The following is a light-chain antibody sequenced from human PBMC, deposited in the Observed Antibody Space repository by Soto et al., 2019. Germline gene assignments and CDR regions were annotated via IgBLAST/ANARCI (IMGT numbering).Light chain of an antibody. CDR3: AAWDHSLQGWV. Sequence: QSALTQPRSVSGSPGQSVTISCTGTSSDVGGYNYVSWYQQHPGKAPKLMIYDVSKRPSGVPDRFSGSKSGNTASLTISGLQAEDEADYYCAAWDHSLQGWVFGGGTKLTVL. V-gene: IGLV2-11*01. CDR2: DVS. CDR1: SSDVGGYNY. J-gene: IGLJ3*02.